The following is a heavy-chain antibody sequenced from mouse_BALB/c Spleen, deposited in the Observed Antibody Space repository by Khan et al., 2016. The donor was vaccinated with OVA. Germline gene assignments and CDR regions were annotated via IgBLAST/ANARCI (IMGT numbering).Heavy chain of an antibody. CDR1: GYTFTSYW. Sequence: VQRVESGAELARPGASVKLSCKASGYTFTSYWMQWVKQRSGQGLKWIGAIYPGDGNTRYPQKFKGKATLTADKSSSTAYMELSSLASEDSAVYYCARGGITTGYVDFWGQGTTLTVSS. CDR2: IYPGDGNT. J-gene: IGHJ2*01. D-gene: IGHD2-4*01. CDR3: ARGGITTGYVDF. V-gene: IGHV1-87*01.